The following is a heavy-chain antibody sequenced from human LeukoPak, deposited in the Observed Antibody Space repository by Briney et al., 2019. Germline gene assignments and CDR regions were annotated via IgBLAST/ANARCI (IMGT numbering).Heavy chain of an antibody. Sequence: GGSLRLSCAASGFSFSTYGFHWVRQAPGKGLEWVTFIRFDGGKKNYADSVKGRFAISRDNAKNSLYLQMNSLRAEDTAVYYCARDSYGFFDYWGQGTLVTVSS. V-gene: IGHV3-30*02. J-gene: IGHJ4*02. CDR3: ARDSYGFFDY. CDR2: IRFDGGKK. CDR1: GFSFSTYG. D-gene: IGHD4-17*01.